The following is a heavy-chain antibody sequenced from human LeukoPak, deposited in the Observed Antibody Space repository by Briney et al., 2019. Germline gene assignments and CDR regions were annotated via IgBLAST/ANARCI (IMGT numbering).Heavy chain of an antibody. CDR1: EYSLISYW. V-gene: IGHV5-51*01. Sequence: GESVNMSGKGSEYSLISYWIGWMGQMTGKGLDWIKIIYPGDSDPRNGASCQGQVTISAVKSISTACVQWTSLKASATAMFYWTRHVVGATPIGAFDIWGQGTMVSVSS. CDR2: IYPGDSDP. CDR3: TRHVVGATPIGAFDI. J-gene: IGHJ3*02. D-gene: IGHD1-26*01.